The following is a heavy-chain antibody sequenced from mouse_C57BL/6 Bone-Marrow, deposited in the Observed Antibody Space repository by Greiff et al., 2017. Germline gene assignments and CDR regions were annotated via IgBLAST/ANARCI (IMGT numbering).Heavy chain of an antibody. V-gene: IGHV1-63*01. J-gene: IGHJ1*03. Sequence: QVQLQQSGAELVRPGTSVKMSCKASGYTFTNYWIGWAKQRPGHGLEWIGDIYPGGGYTNYNEKFKGKATLTADKSSSTAYMQFSSLTSEDSAIYYCARDYYGSSSSYWYFDVWGTGTTVTVSS. CDR2: IYPGGGYT. CDR1: GYTFTNYW. CDR3: ARDYYGSSSSYWYFDV. D-gene: IGHD1-1*01.